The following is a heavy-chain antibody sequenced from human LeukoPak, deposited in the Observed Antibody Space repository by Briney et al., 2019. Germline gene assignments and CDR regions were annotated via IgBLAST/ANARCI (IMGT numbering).Heavy chain of an antibody. CDR1: GYSFTSYW. D-gene: IGHD3-9*01. Sequence: GESLKISCKGSGYSFTSYWIGWVRQMPGKGLEWMGIIYPGDSDTRYSPSFQGQVTISADKSISTAYLRWSSLKASDTAMYYCARTSPYYDILTGLNWFDPWGQGTLVTVSS. V-gene: IGHV5-51*01. J-gene: IGHJ5*02. CDR3: ARTSPYYDILTGLNWFDP. CDR2: IYPGDSDT.